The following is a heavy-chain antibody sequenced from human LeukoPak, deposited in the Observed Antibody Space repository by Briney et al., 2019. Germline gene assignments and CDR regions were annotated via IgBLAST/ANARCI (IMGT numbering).Heavy chain of an antibody. CDR3: ARDPGYTGTALDY. Sequence: PGGSLRLSCAASGFTFSSYGMHWVRQAPGKGLEWVAVIWYDGSNKYYADSVKGRFTISRDNSKNTVYLQMNSLRAEDTAVYYCARDPGYTGTALDYWGQGTLVTVSS. J-gene: IGHJ4*02. D-gene: IGHD6-13*01. V-gene: IGHV3-33*01. CDR2: IWYDGSNK. CDR1: GFTFSSYG.